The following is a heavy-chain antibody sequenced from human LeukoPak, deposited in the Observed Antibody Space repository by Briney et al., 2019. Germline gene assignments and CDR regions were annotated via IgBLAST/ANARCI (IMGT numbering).Heavy chain of an antibody. Sequence: GGSLRLSCAASGFTFSSYAMSWVRQAPGKGLEWVSAISGSGGSTYYADSVKGRFTISRDNSKNTLYLQMNSLRAEDTAVYYCTLGYCSGGSCEEGYYYYYYGMDVWGQGTTVTVSS. V-gene: IGHV3-23*01. CDR2: ISGSGGST. CDR1: GFTFSSYA. J-gene: IGHJ6*02. CDR3: TLGYCSGGSCEEGYYYYYYGMDV. D-gene: IGHD2-15*01.